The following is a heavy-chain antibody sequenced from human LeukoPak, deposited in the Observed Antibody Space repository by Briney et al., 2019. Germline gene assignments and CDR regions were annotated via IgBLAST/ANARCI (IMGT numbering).Heavy chain of an antibody. J-gene: IGHJ5*02. CDR2: ISYDGSNK. CDR3: ARKGGGRVATITHNWFDP. V-gene: IGHV3-30*03. Sequence: GGSLRLSCAASGFTFSSYGMHWVRQAPGKGLEWVAVISYDGSNKYYADSVKGRFTISRDNSKNTLYLQMNSLRAEDTAVYYCARKGGGRVATITHNWFDPWGQGTLVTVSS. CDR1: GFTFSSYG. D-gene: IGHD5-12*01.